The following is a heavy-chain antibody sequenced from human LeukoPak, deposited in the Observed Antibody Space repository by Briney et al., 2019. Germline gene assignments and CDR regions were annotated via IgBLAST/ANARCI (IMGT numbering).Heavy chain of an antibody. Sequence: PSETLSLTCAVSGYSISSGYYWGWIRQPPGKGLEWIGSIYHSGSTYYNPSLKSRVTVSVDTSKNQFSLKLSSVTAADTAVYYCATQARNYDFWSGYFNRIGYYFDYWGQGTLVTVSS. CDR3: ATQARNYDFWSGYFNRIGYYFDY. CDR1: GYSISSGYY. J-gene: IGHJ4*02. CDR2: IYHSGST. D-gene: IGHD3-3*01. V-gene: IGHV4-38-2*01.